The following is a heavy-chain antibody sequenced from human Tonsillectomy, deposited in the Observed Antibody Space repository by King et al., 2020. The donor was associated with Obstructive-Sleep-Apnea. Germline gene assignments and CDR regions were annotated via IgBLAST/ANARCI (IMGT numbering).Heavy chain of an antibody. Sequence: VQLVESGGGLVKPGGSLRLSCAASGFTFSSYSMNWVRQAPGKGLEWVSFISSNSNYIYYADSLKDRFTISRDNAKDSLYLQMNSLRTEETAVYYCARGELGFLEWSPPNFDYWGQGTLVTVSS. D-gene: IGHD3-3*01. J-gene: IGHJ4*02. CDR1: GFTFSSYS. CDR3: ARGELGFLEWSPPNFDY. V-gene: IGHV3-21*01. CDR2: ISSNSNYI.